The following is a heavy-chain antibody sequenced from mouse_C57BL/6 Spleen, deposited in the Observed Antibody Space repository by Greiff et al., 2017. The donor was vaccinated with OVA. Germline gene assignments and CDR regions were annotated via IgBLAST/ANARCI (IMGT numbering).Heavy chain of an antibody. CDR2: IYPSDSET. D-gene: IGHD2-4*01. V-gene: IGHV1-61*01. Sequence: VKLQQPGAELVRPGSSVKLSCKASGYTFTSYWMDWVKQRPGQGLEWIGNIYPSDSETHYNQKFKDKATLTVDKSSSTAYMQLSSLTSEDSAVYYCARTYYDFFMDYWGQGTSVTVSS. CDR3: ARTYYDFFMDY. J-gene: IGHJ4*01. CDR1: GYTFTSYW.